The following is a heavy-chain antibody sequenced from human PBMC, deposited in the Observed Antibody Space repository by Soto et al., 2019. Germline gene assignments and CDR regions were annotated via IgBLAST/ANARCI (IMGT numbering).Heavy chain of an antibody. CDR1: GGSVNSGGYY. J-gene: IGHJ5*01. V-gene: IGHV4-31*03. D-gene: IGHD3-16*01. CDR2: IYFSGGT. CDR3: ARYVAWGMFDS. Sequence: QVQLQESGPGLVKPSQTLSLTCTVSGGSVNSGGYYWSWVRQHPGKGLECIGHIYFSGGTSYTPSLQSRISISLDTSKNQFSLKVTSVTAADTAVYYCARYVAWGMFDSWGQGTLVAVTS.